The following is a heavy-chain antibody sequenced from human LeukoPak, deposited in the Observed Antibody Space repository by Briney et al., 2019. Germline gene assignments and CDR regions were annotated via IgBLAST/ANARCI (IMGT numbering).Heavy chain of an antibody. Sequence: PSQTLSVICTVSGGSISSGGYYWSWIRQPPGKGVEWIGHIYDSGSTYYNPSLKSRVTISVDRSKNQFSLKLSSVTAADTAVYYCARFRYYDFWSGFYFDYWGQGTLVTVSS. CDR3: ARFRYYDFWSGFYFDY. J-gene: IGHJ4*02. CDR1: GGSISSGGYY. V-gene: IGHV4-30-2*01. D-gene: IGHD3-3*01. CDR2: IYDSGST.